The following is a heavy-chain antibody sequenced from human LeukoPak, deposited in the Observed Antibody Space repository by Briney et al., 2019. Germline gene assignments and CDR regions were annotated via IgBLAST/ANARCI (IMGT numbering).Heavy chain of an antibody. Sequence: ASVKVSCKASGYTFTSYGISWVRQAPGQGLEWMGWINPKNAGTNFAQRFQGRVIMTRDTSSSTVYMELSRLRSDDTAFYYCARTLYVSAVPGGLDYWGQGTLITVSS. CDR2: INPKNAGT. V-gene: IGHV1-2*02. J-gene: IGHJ4*02. D-gene: IGHD3-10*02. CDR1: GYTFTSYG. CDR3: ARTLYVSAVPGGLDY.